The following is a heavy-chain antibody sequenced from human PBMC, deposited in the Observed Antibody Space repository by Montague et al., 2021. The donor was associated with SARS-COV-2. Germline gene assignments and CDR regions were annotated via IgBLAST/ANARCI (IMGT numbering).Heavy chain of an antibody. D-gene: IGHD6-13*01. V-gene: IGHV6-1*01. Sequence: CAISGDSVTGKRAAGKCMRHTPSSGIEGRGRTNDRSKWHYDYAVSVKSRLIIIPNTSENQFSLQLNSVTPEDTAVYYCARDAHIGSSWPFSGYGMDVWGQGTTVTVSS. CDR2: TNDRSKWHY. CDR3: ARDAHIGSSWPFSGYGMDV. CDR1: GDSVTGKRAA. J-gene: IGHJ6*02.